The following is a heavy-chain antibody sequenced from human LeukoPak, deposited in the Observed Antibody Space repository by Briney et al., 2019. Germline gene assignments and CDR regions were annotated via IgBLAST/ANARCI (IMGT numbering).Heavy chain of an antibody. V-gene: IGHV3-23*01. J-gene: IGHJ4*02. D-gene: IGHD5-18*01. CDR2: ISGSGGST. Sequence: GGSLRLSCAASGFTFSSYAMSWVRQAPGKGLEWVSAISGSGGSTYYADSVKGRFTISRDNSRNTLYLQMNSLRAEDTAVYYCARLSGYSYGLNFDYWGQGTLVTVSS. CDR3: ARLSGYSYGLNFDY. CDR1: GFTFSSYA.